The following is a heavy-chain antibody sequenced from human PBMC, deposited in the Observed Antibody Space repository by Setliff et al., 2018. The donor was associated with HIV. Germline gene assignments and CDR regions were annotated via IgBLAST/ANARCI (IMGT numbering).Heavy chain of an antibody. CDR2: SYHSGST. CDR1: GGSISSSNW. D-gene: IGHD2-15*01. J-gene: IGHJ2*01. CDR3: ARSCQSGRSDWYFDL. V-gene: IGHV4-4*02. Sequence: SETLSLTCAVSGGSISSSNWWTWVRQPPGKGLEWIGESYHSGSTNYNPSLKSRVTISLDKSKNQFSLKLTSVTAADTAVYFCARSCQSGRSDWYFDLWGRGTLVTVSS.